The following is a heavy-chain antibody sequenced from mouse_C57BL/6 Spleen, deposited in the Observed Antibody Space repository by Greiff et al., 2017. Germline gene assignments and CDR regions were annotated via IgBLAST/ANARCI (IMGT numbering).Heavy chain of an antibody. CDR3: ARQGGSNYFYFDY. CDR2: ISSGGSYT. J-gene: IGHJ2*01. CDR1: GFTFSSYG. D-gene: IGHD2-5*01. Sequence: EVMLVESGGDLVKPGGSLKLSCAASGFTFSSYGLSWVRQTPDKRLEWVATISSGGSYTYYPDSVKGRFTISRDNAKNTLYLQMSSLKSEDTAMYYCARQGGSNYFYFDYWGQGTTLTVSS. V-gene: IGHV5-6*01.